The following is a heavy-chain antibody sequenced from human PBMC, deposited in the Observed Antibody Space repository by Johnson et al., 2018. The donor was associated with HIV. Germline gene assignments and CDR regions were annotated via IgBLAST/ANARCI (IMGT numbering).Heavy chain of an antibody. CDR3: AREHRYYYDSSGYYRGDAFDI. D-gene: IGHD3-22*01. V-gene: IGHV3-30*02. Sequence: QVQLVESGGGVVQPGRSLRLSCAASGFTFSSYGMHWVRQAPGKGLEWVAFIRYDGSNKYYADSVKGRFTISRDNSQNTLYLQMNSLRAEETAVYYCAREHRYYYDSSGYYRGDAFDIWGQGTMVTVSS. CDR1: GFTFSSYG. J-gene: IGHJ3*02. CDR2: IRYDGSNK.